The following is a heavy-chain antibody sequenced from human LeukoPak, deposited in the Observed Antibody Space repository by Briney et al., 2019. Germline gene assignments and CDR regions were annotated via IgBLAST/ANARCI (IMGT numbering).Heavy chain of an antibody. CDR1: GGSISSGDYY. V-gene: IGHV4-31*03. Sequence: TPSQTLSLTCTVSGGSISSGDYYWSWIRQHPGKGLEWIGYIYSSGSTYYNPSLKSRVTISVDTSKNQFSLKLSSVTAADTAVYYCAREEGYYYDSSGYIWGQGTLVTVSS. CDR3: AREEGYYYDSSGYI. D-gene: IGHD3-22*01. CDR2: IYSSGST. J-gene: IGHJ4*02.